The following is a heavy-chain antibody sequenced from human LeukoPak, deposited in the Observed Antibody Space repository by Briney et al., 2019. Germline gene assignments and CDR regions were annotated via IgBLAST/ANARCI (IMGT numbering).Heavy chain of an antibody. J-gene: IGHJ1*01. V-gene: IGHV1-2*02. CDR3: ARGEVSSWYDYFQH. CDR2: INPISGGT. D-gene: IGHD6-13*01. CDR1: GYTFTGYY. Sequence: ASVKVSCKASGYTFTGYYMHWVRQAPGQGLEWMGWINPISGGTKYAQKFQGRVTMTRDTSISTGDMELSRLRSDDTAVYYCARGEVSSWYDYFQHWGQGRLVTVSS.